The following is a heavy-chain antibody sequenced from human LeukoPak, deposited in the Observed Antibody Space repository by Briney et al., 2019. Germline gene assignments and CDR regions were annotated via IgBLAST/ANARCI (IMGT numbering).Heavy chain of an antibody. CDR2: IYSGGST. D-gene: IGHD1-1*01. CDR1: GFTVSSNY. V-gene: IGHV3-53*01. Sequence: PGWSLRLSCAASGFTVSSNYMSWVRQAPGKGLEWVSVIYSGGSTYYADSVKGRFTISRDNSKNTLYLQMNSLRAEDTAVYYCARESERLIGTFDPWGQGTLATVSS. J-gene: IGHJ5*02. CDR3: ARESERLIGTFDP.